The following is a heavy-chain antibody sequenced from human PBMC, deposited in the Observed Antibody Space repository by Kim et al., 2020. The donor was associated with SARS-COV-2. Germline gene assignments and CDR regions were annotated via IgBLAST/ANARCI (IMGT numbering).Heavy chain of an antibody. V-gene: IGHV4-39*07. CDR2: IYYSGST. CDR1: GGSISSSSYY. CDR3: ARDSPLRGYVSFDP. J-gene: IGHJ5*02. D-gene: IGHD5-18*01. Sequence: SETLSLTRTVSGGSISSSSYYWGWIRQPPGKGLEWIGSIYYSGSTYYNPSLKSRVTISVDTSKNQFSLKLSSVTAADTAVYYCARDSPLRGYVSFDPWG.